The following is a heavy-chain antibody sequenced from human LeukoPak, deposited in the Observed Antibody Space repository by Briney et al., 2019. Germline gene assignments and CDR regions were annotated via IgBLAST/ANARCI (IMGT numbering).Heavy chain of an antibody. CDR3: ARAPLTFYYGMDV. D-gene: IGHD1-14*01. Sequence: PSETLSLTCTVSGGSISSGDDYWSWIRQPPGKGLEWIGYIYYSGSTHYNPSLKNRITISVDTSKNQFSLRLSSATAADTAVYFCARAPLTFYYGMDVWGQGTTVTVSS. CDR1: GGSISSGDDY. V-gene: IGHV4-30-4*01. J-gene: IGHJ6*02. CDR2: IYYSGST.